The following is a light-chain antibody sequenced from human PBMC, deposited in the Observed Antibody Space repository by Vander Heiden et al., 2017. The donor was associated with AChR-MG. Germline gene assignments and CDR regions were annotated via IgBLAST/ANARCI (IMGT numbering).Light chain of an antibody. J-gene: IGKJ1*01. CDR1: ESVSNNY. V-gene: IGKV3-20*01. CDR2: SAS. Sequence: ENVLTQSPGTLSLSPGERATLSCRASESVSNNYLAWYQQKPGQAPRLLIYSASGRATGIPDRFSGSGSGTDFTLTISRLEPEDFAVYYCQQDGSSTQTFGQGTKVEIK. CDR3: QQDGSSTQT.